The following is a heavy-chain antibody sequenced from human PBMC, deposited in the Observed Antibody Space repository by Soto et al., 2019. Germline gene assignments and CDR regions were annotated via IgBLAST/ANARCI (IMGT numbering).Heavy chain of an antibody. V-gene: IGHV4-31*03. CDR1: GGSISSGGYY. D-gene: IGHD3-10*01. CDR3: ARVGSFHSSAFDI. CDR2: IYYSGST. Sequence: QVQLQESGPGLVKPSQTLSLTCTVSGGSISSGGYYWSRIRQHPGKGLEWIGNIYYSGSTYYNPYHKSRVTISVDTSKNPFSLKLSSVTAADTAVYYCARVGSFHSSAFDIWGQGTMVTVSS. J-gene: IGHJ3*02.